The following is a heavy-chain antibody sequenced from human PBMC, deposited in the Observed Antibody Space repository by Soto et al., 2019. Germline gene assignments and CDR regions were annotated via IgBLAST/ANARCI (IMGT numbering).Heavy chain of an antibody. J-gene: IGHJ6*02. CDR3: AKRVHDFGIDG. Sequence: GESLKISCKGSGYSFTSYWIGWVRQMPGKGLEWMGIIYPGDFDTSYSPSFQGQVTISADKSISTAYLQWRSLKALDTDLNSCAKRVHDFGIDGGCRGSTVTFSS. V-gene: IGHV5-51*01. CDR1: GYSFTSYW. CDR2: IYPGDFDT.